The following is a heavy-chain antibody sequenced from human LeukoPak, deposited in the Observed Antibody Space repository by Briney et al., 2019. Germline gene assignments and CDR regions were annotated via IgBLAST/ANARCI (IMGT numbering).Heavy chain of an antibody. CDR3: AKTPLSSGWYGGDY. D-gene: IGHD6-19*01. J-gene: IGHJ4*02. V-gene: IGHV3-23*01. Sequence: PGGSLRLSCAASGFTFSSYAMSWVRQAPGKGLEWVSAISGSGGSTYYADSVKGRFTISRDNSENTLYLQMNSLRAEDTAVYYCAKTPLSSGWYGGDYWGQGTLVTVSS. CDR2: ISGSGGST. CDR1: GFTFSSYA.